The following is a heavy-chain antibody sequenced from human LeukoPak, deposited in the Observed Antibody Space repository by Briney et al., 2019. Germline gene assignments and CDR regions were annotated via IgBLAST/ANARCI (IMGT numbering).Heavy chain of an antibody. Sequence: TLSLTCTVSTGSITSGRYYWSWIRQPAGKGLEWIGRISSSGSTNYNPSLKSRVTTSLDTSKSQFSLRLTSVTAADTAVYYCARSPRGSGSSTLLGVAFDVWGQGTMVTVSS. CDR3: ARSPRGSGSSTLLGVAFDV. CDR2: ISSSGST. V-gene: IGHV4-61*02. D-gene: IGHD3-10*01. J-gene: IGHJ3*01. CDR1: TGSITSGRYY.